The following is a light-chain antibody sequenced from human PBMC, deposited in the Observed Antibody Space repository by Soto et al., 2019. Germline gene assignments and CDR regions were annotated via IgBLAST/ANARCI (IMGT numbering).Light chain of an antibody. CDR3: PPWGTGIHHVV. CDR1: SGHSNYA. V-gene: IGLV4-69*01. J-gene: IGLJ2*01. Sequence: QLVLTQSPSASASLGASVKLTCTLSSGHSNYAIAWHQQQPEKGPRYLMKLNSDGSHSKGDGIPDRFSGSSSGAERYLTISSLQSEDDADYYCPPWGTGIHHVVFAGGTQLTVL. CDR2: LNSDGSH.